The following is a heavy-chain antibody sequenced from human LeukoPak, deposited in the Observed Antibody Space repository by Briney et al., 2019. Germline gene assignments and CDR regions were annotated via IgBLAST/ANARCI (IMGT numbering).Heavy chain of an antibody. CDR2: INHSGST. D-gene: IGHD3-9*01. CDR1: GGSFSGYY. CDR3: ARRRGFVLRYFDWLPHFDY. V-gene: IGHV4-34*01. Sequence: SETLSLTCAVYGGSFSGYYWSWNRQPPGKGLEWIGEINHSGSTNYNPSLKSRVTISVDTSKNQFSLKLSSVTAADTAVYYCARRRGFVLRYFDWLPHFDYWGQGTLVTVSS. J-gene: IGHJ4*02.